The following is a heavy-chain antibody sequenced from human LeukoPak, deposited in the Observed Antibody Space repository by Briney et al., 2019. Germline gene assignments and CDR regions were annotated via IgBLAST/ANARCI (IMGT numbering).Heavy chain of an antibody. D-gene: IGHD4-23*01. CDR1: GGSISSGGYY. CDR3: ARARNDHGGLWFDP. J-gene: IGHJ5*02. Sequence: SQTLSLTCTVSGGSISSGGYYWSWIRQHPGTGLEWIGYIYYSGSTYYNPSLKSRVTISVDTSKNQFSLKLTSVTAADTATYYCARARNDHGGLWFDPWGQGTLVTVSS. V-gene: IGHV4-31*03. CDR2: IYYSGST.